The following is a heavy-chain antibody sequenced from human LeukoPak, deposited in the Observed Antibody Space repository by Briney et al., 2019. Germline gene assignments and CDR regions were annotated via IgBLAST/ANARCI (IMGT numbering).Heavy chain of an antibody. CDR3: ARSLNNWFDP. V-gene: IGHV4-59*12. J-gene: IGHJ5*02. Sequence: SETLSLTCTVSGGSISSYYWSWIRQPPGKGLEWIGYISYSGSSYYNPSLKSRVSTSVDTSKNQFSLKVSSVTAADTAVYYCARSLNNWFDPWGQGTLVTVSS. CDR1: GGSISSYY. CDR2: ISYSGSS.